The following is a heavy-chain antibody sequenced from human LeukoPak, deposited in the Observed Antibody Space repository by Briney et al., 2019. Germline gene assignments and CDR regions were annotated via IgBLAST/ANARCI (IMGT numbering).Heavy chain of an antibody. V-gene: IGHV4-34*01. J-gene: IGHJ4*02. CDR3: ARGPSNDHGDYSGLDY. D-gene: IGHD4-17*01. CDR2: INHSGST. CDR1: GGSFSGYY. Sequence: PSETLSLTCAVYGGSFSGYYWSWIRQPPGKGVEWIGEINHSGSTNYNPSLKSRVTISVDTSKNQFSLKLSSVTAADTAVYYCARGPSNDHGDYSGLDYWGQGTLVTVSS.